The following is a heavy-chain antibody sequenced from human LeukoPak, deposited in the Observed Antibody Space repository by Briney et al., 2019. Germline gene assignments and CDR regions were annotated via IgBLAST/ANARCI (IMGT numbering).Heavy chain of an antibody. CDR2: ISAYNGNT. D-gene: IGHD3-3*01. Sequence: GASVKVSCKASGYTFTSYGISRVRQAPGQGLEWMGWISAYNGNTNYAQKLQGRVTMTTDTSTSTAYMELRSLRSDDTAVYYCARFQGYDFWSGYARYFDYWGQGTLVTVSS. V-gene: IGHV1-18*01. CDR3: ARFQGYDFWSGYARYFDY. CDR1: GYTFTSYG. J-gene: IGHJ4*02.